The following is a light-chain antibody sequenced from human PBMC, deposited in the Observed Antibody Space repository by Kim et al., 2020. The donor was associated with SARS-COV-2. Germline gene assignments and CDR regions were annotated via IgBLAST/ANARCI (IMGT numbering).Light chain of an antibody. J-gene: IGKJ5*01. CDR1: QDIRND. V-gene: IGKV1-17*01. CDR2: GAS. CDR3: LQHSTYPIT. Sequence: ASVGARLTITCRASQDIRNDLGWYQQNPGRAPKRLIYGASSLQSGVPSRFSGSGSGTEFTLTISSVQPEDFATYFCLQHSTYPITFGQGTRLEIK.